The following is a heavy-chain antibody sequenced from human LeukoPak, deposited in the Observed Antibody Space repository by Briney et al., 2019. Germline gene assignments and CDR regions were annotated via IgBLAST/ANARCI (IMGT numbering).Heavy chain of an antibody. V-gene: IGHV3-48*01. CDR1: GFTFSSYS. Sequence: GGSLRLSCAASGFTFSSYSMNWVRQAPGKGLEWVSSISSSSSTIYYADSVKGRFTISRDNAKNSLYLQMNSLRAEDTAVYYCARSQRYYDSSGYSHWGQGTLVTVSS. CDR2: ISSSSSTI. J-gene: IGHJ4*02. D-gene: IGHD3-22*01. CDR3: ARSQRYYDSSGYSH.